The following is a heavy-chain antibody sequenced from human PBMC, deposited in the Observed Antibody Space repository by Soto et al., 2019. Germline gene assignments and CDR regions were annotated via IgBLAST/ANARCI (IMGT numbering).Heavy chain of an antibody. D-gene: IGHD3-16*01. CDR1: GYIFVNYG. Sequence: QFQLVQSGDEVKKPGASVKVSCKASGYIFVNYGIAWVRQAPGQGLEWMGWISPYTGNTHSATKVQGRLTMTTDTSTSTAYMDLGRLTSDDTAVYYCVMVDNYVTPTPQDVWGQGTTVTVSS. CDR2: ISPYTGNT. CDR3: VMVDNYVTPTPQDV. V-gene: IGHV1-18*01. J-gene: IGHJ6*02.